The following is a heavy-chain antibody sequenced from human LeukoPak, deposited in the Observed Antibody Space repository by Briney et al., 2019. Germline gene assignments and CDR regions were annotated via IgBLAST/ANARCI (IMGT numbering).Heavy chain of an antibody. V-gene: IGHV3-74*01. J-gene: IGHJ4*02. Sequence: GGSLRLSCAASGFTFSSYWMHWVRQAPGKGLVWVSRINSDGSSTSYADSVKGRFTISRDNAKNSLYLQMNSLRAEDTAVYYCARAPYYDILTGYYRDADYWGQGTLVTVSS. CDR1: GFTFSSYW. D-gene: IGHD3-9*01. CDR2: INSDGSST. CDR3: ARAPYYDILTGYYRDADY.